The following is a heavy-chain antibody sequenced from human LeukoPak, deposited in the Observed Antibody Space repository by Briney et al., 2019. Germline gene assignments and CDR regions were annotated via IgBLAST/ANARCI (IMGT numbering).Heavy chain of an antibody. J-gene: IGHJ4*02. CDR3: AREVIVGATSDYFDY. CDR2: IWYDGSNK. V-gene: IGHV3-33*08. Sequence: GGSLRLSCAASGFTVSSNYMSWVRQAPGKGLEWVAVIWYDGSNKYYADSVKGRFTISRDNSKNTLYLQMNSLRAEDTAVYYCAREVIVGATSDYFDYWGQGTLVTVSS. CDR1: GFTVSSNY. D-gene: IGHD1-26*01.